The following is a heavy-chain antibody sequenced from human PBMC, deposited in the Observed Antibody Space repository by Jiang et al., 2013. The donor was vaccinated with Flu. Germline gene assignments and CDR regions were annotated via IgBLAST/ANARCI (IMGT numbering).Heavy chain of an antibody. CDR1: GGSISGYY. V-gene: IGHV4-59*01. Sequence: PGLVKPSETLSLTCTVSGGSISGYYWSWIRQPPGKGLEWIGYISYSGSTTDNPSLKSRLTISVDTFRNQFSLRLNFVTAADTAVYYCARIVLDSSGWYHFDYWGQGTLVTVSS. J-gene: IGHJ4*02. D-gene: IGHD6-19*01. CDR3: ARIVLDSSGWYHFDY. CDR2: ISYSGST.